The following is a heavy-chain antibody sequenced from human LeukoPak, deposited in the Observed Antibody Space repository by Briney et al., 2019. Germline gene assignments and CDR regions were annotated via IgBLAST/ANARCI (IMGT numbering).Heavy chain of an antibody. CDR2: IGTAGDT. CDR1: GFTFSSYD. V-gene: IGHV3-13*01. J-gene: IGHJ3*02. Sequence: PGGSQRLSCAASGFTFSSYDMHWVRQATGKGLEWVSAIGTAGDTYYPGSVKGRFTISRENAKNSLYLQMNSLRAGDTAVYYCARGLYGDYRHDAFDIWGQGTMVTVSS. D-gene: IGHD4-17*01. CDR3: ARGLYGDYRHDAFDI.